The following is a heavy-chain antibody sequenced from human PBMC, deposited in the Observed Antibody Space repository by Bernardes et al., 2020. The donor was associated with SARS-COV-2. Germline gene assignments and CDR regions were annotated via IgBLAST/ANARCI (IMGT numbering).Heavy chain of an antibody. J-gene: IGHJ3*02. V-gene: IGHV4-59*11. CDR3: ARSDSSGLLGFLGAFDI. D-gene: IGHD3-10*01. CDR1: GGSISRHY. Sequence: SATLYPTSIGSGGSISRHYWSWIRPPPGKGLEWIGYIYYSGSTNYNPSLKSRVTISVDRSKTQFSLKLSSVTAADTAVYYCARSDSSGLLGFLGAFDIWGQGTMVTVSS. CDR2: IYYSGST.